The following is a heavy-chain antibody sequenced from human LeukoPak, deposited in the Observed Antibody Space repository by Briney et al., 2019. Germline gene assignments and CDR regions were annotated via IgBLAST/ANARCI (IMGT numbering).Heavy chain of an antibody. CDR3: AKYAG. CDR2: ISYDGSNK. CDR1: GFTFSSYA. V-gene: IGHV3-30*04. J-gene: IGHJ4*02. D-gene: IGHD2-8*01. Sequence: GRSLRLSCAASGFTFSSYAMHWVRQAPGKGLEWVAVISYDGSNKYYADSVKGRFTISRDNSKNTLYLQMNSLRAEDTAVYYCAKYAGWGQGTLVTVSS.